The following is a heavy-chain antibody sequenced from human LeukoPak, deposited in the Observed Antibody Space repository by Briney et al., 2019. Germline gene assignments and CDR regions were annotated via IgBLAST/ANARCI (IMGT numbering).Heavy chain of an antibody. D-gene: IGHD3-22*01. CDR2: INSDGSST. Sequence: WGSLRLSCAASGFTFSSYWMHWVRQAPGKGLVWVSRINSDGSSTSYADSVKGRFTISRDNAKNTLYLQMNSLRAEDTAVYYCAREATRYYDSSGDVDYWGQGTLVTVSS. CDR1: GFTFSSYW. J-gene: IGHJ4*02. V-gene: IGHV3-74*01. CDR3: AREATRYYDSSGDVDY.